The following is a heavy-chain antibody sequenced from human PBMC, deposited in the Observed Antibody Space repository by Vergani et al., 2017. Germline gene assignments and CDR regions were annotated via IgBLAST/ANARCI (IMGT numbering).Heavy chain of an antibody. J-gene: IGHJ4*02. CDR3: AKGGFGTHCDY. CDR2: ISGSGGST. CDR1: GFTFDDYA. Sequence: EVQLVESGGGLVQPGRSLRLSCAASGFTFDDYAMHWVRQAPGKGLEWVSGISGSGGSTYYADSVKGRFTISRDNSKNTLYLQMNSLRAEDTAVYYCAKGGFGTHCDYWGQGTLVTVSS. D-gene: IGHD3-10*01. V-gene: IGHV3-23*04.